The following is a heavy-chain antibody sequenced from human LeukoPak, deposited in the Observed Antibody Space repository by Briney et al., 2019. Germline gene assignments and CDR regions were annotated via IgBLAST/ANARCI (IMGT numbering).Heavy chain of an antibody. CDR1: GGSISSSSYY. J-gene: IGHJ4*02. CDR3: ARLRFRSGSHIIDY. CDR2: INHSGST. D-gene: IGHD3-10*01. Sequence: KPSETLSLTCTVSGGSISSSSYYWGWIRQPPGKGLEWIGEINHSGSTNYNPSLKSRVTISVDTSKNQFSLKLSSVTAADTAVHYCARLRFRSGSHIIDYWGQGTLVTVSS. V-gene: IGHV4-39*07.